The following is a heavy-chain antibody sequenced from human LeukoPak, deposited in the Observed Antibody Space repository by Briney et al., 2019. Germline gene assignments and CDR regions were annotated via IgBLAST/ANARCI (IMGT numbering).Heavy chain of an antibody. V-gene: IGHV3-23*01. J-gene: IGHJ4*02. CDR3: AKDYLGYGDYGWDY. D-gene: IGHD4-17*01. CDR1: GFTFSSYA. Sequence: GGSLRLSCAASGFTFSSYAMSWVRQAPGKGLEWVSAISGSGGSTYYADSVKGRFTISRDNSKNTLYLQMNSLRAEDTAVYYCAKDYLGYGDYGWDYWGQGTLVTVSS. CDR2: ISGSGGST.